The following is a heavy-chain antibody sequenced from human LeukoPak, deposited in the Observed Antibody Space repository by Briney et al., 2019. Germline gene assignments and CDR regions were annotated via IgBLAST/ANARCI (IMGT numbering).Heavy chain of an antibody. V-gene: IGHV1-3*03. CDR1: GYTFTSYA. D-gene: IGHD6-13*01. Sequence: ASVKVSCKASGYTFTSYAMHWVRQAPGQRLEWMGWINAGNGNTKYSQEFQGRVTITRDTSASTAYMELSSLRSEDMAVYYCARESIAAADPNWFDPWGQGTLVTVSS. J-gene: IGHJ5*02. CDR2: INAGNGNT. CDR3: ARESIAAADPNWFDP.